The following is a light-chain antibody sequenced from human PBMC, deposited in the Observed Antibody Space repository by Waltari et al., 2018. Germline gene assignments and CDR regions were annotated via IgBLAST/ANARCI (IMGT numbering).Light chain of an antibody. CDR1: QSVSSN. Sequence: EIVMTQSPATLSVSPGERATLFCRASQSVSSNLAWYQQNPGQAPRLLIYGASTRATGIPARFSGSGSGTEFTLTISSLQSEDFAVYYCQQYNNWPRGYTFGQGTKLEIK. CDR3: QQYNNWPRGYT. J-gene: IGKJ2*01. V-gene: IGKV3-15*01. CDR2: GAS.